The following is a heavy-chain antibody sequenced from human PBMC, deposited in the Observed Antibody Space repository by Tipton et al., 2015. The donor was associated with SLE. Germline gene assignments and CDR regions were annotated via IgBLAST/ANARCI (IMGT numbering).Heavy chain of an antibody. V-gene: IGHV4-59*12. CDR3: ARVMLAAADDYFDY. CDR1: GGPISSYY. J-gene: IGHJ4*02. Sequence: TLSLTCTVSGGPISSYYWSWIRQPPGKGLEWIGYIYYSGSTNYNPSLKSRVTISVDTSKNQFSLKLSSVTAADTAVYYCARVMLAAADDYFDYWGQGTLVTVSS. D-gene: IGHD6-13*01. CDR2: IYYSGST.